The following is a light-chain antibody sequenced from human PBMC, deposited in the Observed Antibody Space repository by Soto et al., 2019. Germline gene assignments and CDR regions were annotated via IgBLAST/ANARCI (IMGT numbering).Light chain of an antibody. CDR2: QVT. CDR3: TSYSSSSTFYV. Sequence: SALTQPASVSGSPGQSITISCTGTSSDIGGYYYVSWYQHHPGKAPKLIIYQVTNRPSGVSHRFSGSKSGNTASLTISGLQAEDEADYYCTSYSSSSTFYVFGTGTRSPS. CDR1: SSDIGGYYY. V-gene: IGLV2-14*01. J-gene: IGLJ1*01.